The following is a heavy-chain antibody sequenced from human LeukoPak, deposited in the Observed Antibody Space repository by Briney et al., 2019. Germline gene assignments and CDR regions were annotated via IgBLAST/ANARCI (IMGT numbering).Heavy chain of an antibody. J-gene: IGHJ4*02. Sequence: GGSLKLSCAASGFTVSSNYMSWVRQAPGKGLEWVSVIYSGGSTYYADSVKGRFTISRDNSKNTLYLQMNSLRAEDTAVYYCARCGPFGYYYGSLDYWGQGTLVTVSS. CDR3: ARCGPFGYYYGSLDY. CDR2: IYSGGST. V-gene: IGHV3-66*01. D-gene: IGHD3-10*01. CDR1: GFTVSSNY.